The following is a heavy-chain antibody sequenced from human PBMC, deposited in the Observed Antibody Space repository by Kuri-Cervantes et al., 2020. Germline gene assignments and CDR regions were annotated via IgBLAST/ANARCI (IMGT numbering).Heavy chain of an antibody. J-gene: IGHJ6*02. CDR2: ISAYNGNT. D-gene: IGHD3-16*01. Sequence: ASVKVSCKASGYTFTSYGISWVRQAPGQGLEWMGWISAYNGNTNYAQELQGRVTMTTDTSTSTVDMELTSLRSEDTALYYCARGGELGVDQGHYYYGMDVWGQGTTVTVSS. CDR1: GYTFTSYG. CDR3: ARGGELGVDQGHYYYGMDV. V-gene: IGHV1-18*01.